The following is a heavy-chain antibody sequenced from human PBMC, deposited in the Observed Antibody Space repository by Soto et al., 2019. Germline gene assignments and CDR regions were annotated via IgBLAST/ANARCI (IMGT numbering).Heavy chain of an antibody. Sequence: QLQLQESGSGLVKPSQTLSLTCAVSSGSISSGGYSWSWIRQSPGKGLEWIGYISHSGSTYYNPSLKSRVTISVDRSKNQFSLKLSSETAADTAVYYCASGSHVPHYWGQGTLVTVSS. CDR1: SGSISSGGYS. J-gene: IGHJ4*02. CDR3: ASGSHVPHY. V-gene: IGHV4-30-2*06. D-gene: IGHD6-6*01. CDR2: ISHSGST.